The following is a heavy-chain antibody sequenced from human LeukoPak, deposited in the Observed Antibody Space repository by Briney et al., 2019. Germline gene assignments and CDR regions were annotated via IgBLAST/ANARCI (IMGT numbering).Heavy chain of an antibody. Sequence: GASVKVSCKASGGTFSSYAISWVRQAPGQGLEWMGGIIPIFGTANYAQKFQGRVTITADESTSTAYMELSSLRSEDTAVYYCARGGTGYCSSTSCYVPGGAEYFQHWGQGTLVTVSS. V-gene: IGHV1-69*13. CDR3: ARGGTGYCSSTSCYVPGGAEYFQH. D-gene: IGHD2-2*01. J-gene: IGHJ1*01. CDR2: IIPIFGTA. CDR1: GGTFSSYA.